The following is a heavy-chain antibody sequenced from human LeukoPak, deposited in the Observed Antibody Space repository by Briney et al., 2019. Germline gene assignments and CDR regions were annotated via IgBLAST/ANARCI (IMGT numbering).Heavy chain of an antibody. CDR2: IYYSGST. CDR3: ARGYSGYDSSGYYYMDV. J-gene: IGHJ6*03. V-gene: IGHV4-31*01. D-gene: IGHD5-12*01. Sequence: SETLSLTCTVSGGSISSGGYYWSWIRQHPGKGLEWIGYIYYSGSTYYNPSLKSPVTISVDTSKNQFALKLSSVTAADTAVYYCARGYSGYDSSGYYYMDVWGKGTTVTVSS. CDR1: GGSISSGGYY.